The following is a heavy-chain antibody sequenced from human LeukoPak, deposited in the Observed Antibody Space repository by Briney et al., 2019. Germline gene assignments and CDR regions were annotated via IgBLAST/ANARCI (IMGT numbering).Heavy chain of an antibody. V-gene: IGHV3-48*03. Sequence: GGSLRLSCAASGFTFSSYEMNWVRQAPGKGLEWVSYISSSGSTIYYADSVKGRFTISRDNAKNSLYLQMNSLRAEDTAVYYCARESAPQTIGLDYWGQGTLVTVSS. CDR3: ARESAPQTIGLDY. J-gene: IGHJ4*02. CDR2: ISSSGSTI. D-gene: IGHD3-3*01. CDR1: GFTFSSYE.